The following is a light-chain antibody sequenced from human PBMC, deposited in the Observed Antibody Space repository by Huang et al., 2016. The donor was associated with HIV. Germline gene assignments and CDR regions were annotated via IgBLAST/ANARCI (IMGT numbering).Light chain of an antibody. CDR2: WAS. CDR1: QSLLYSLNNKNY. V-gene: IGKV4-1*01. Sequence: DIVMTQSPDSLSVSPGARATIDCKSSQSLLYSLNNKNYLAWFQQKPGRPPKLLLYWASTRESGIPERFSGSGSGTDFTLTINNLQPEDVATYYCQQYYQNPQTFGQGT. CDR3: QQYYQNPQT. J-gene: IGKJ5*01.